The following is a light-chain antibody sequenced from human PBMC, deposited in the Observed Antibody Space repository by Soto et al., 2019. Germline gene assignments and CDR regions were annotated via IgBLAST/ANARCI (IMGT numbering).Light chain of an antibody. CDR1: SSDVGCYNF. Sequence: QSALTQPASVSGSPGPSITISCTGTSSDVGCYNFVSWYQQHPGKVPKLRIFDVNRRPSGVSDRFSGSKSGNTASLTISGLQAEDEGDYYCCSYTSSSTHVVGSGTKVTVL. CDR2: DVN. J-gene: IGLJ1*01. CDR3: CSYTSSSTHV. V-gene: IGLV2-14*03.